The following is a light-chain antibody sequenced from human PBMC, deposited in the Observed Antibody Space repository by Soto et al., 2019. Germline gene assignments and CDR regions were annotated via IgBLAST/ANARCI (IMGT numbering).Light chain of an antibody. J-gene: IGLJ1*01. CDR3: SSFAGSNNFPYV. CDR1: SSDVGAYDY. V-gene: IGLV2-8*01. CDR2: EIN. Sequence: QSVLTQPPSASGSPGQSVTISCTGTSSDVGAYDYVSWYQQHPGKAPKLMIYEINKRPSGVPDRFSGSKSGNTASLTVSGLQAEGEADYYCSSFAGSNNFPYVFGTGTKLTVL.